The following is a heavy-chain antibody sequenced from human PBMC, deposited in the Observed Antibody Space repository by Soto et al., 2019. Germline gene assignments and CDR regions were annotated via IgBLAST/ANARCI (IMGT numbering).Heavy chain of an antibody. CDR1: GFSLTSPGVG. D-gene: IGHD3-22*01. J-gene: IGHJ3*02. CDR3: AHRNNQFFFYSSGDSRGVFDI. V-gene: IGHV2-5*02. CDR2: IYWDDDK. Sequence: SGPTLVNHTQTITMACTFSGFSLTSPGVGVGWIRQPPGRAPEWLALIYWDDDKRYSPSLKSRLTITKDTAKNQVVLIMTNMDPVDTATYYCAHRNNQFFFYSSGDSRGVFDIWGQGTLVTGSS.